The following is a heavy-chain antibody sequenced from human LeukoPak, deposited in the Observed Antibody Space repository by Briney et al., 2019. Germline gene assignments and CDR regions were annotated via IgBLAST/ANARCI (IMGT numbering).Heavy chain of an antibody. CDR3: ARQGVVVPAARGAFDI. J-gene: IGHJ3*02. Sequence: GESLKISCKASGYSFTSYWIGWVRQMPGKGLEWMGIVYPDDSDTRYSPSFQGQVTISADKSINTAYLQWSSLEASDTAMYYCARQGVVVPAARGAFDIWGQGTMVTVSS. CDR1: GYSFTSYW. CDR2: VYPDDSDT. V-gene: IGHV5-51*01. D-gene: IGHD2-15*01.